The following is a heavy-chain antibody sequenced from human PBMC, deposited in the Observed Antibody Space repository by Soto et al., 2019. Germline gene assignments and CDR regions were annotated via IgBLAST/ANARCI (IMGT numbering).Heavy chain of an antibody. CDR2: IYYSGST. V-gene: IGHV4-59*01. D-gene: IGHD1-7*01. J-gene: IGHJ4*02. CDR1: GGSISSYY. Sequence: PSETLSLTCPVSGGSISSYYWSWIRQPPGKGLEWIGYIYYSGSTNYNPSLKSRVTISVDTSKNQFSLKLSSVTAADTAVYYCARSYGTTIHFWGQGTRVTVAS. CDR3: ARSYGTTIHF.